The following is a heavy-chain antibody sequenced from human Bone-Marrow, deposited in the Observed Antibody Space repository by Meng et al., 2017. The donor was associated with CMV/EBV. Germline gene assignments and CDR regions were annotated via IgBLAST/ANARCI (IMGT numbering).Heavy chain of an antibody. CDR2: IYSGGSST. D-gene: IGHD2-2*01. CDR3: ARGGDIVVVPADKDAFDI. J-gene: IGHJ3*02. Sequence: GESLKISCAASGFTFSSYAMSWVRQAPGKGLEWVSVIYSGGSSTYYADSVKGRFTISRDNSKNTLYLQMNSLRAEDTAVYYCARGGDIVVVPADKDAFDIWGQGTMVTVSS. CDR1: GFTFSSYA. V-gene: IGHV3-23*03.